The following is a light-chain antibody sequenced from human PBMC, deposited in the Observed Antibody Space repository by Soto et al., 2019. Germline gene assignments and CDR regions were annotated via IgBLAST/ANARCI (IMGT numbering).Light chain of an antibody. Sequence: DIQMTQSPSSLSASVGDRVTITCRASQSISRYLNWYQQKTGKAPKLLIYSASNLQSGVPSRFSGSGSGTDITLTISSLQPEDFATYYCQQNYISPITFGQGTRLEI. CDR1: QSISRY. J-gene: IGKJ5*01. CDR3: QQNYISPIT. V-gene: IGKV1-39*01. CDR2: SAS.